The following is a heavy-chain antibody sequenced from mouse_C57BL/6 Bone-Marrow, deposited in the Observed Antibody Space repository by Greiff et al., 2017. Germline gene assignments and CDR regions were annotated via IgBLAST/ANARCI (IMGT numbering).Heavy chain of an antibody. CDR2: ISDGGSYT. V-gene: IGHV5-4*03. Sequence: EVKLVESGGGLVKPGGSLKLSCAASGFTFSSYAMSWVRQTPEKRLEWVATISDGGSYTYYPDNVKGRFTISRDNAKNNLYLQMSHLKSEDTAMYYCASEGITTVVASYAMDYWGQGTSVTVSS. D-gene: IGHD1-1*01. CDR1: GFTFSSYA. J-gene: IGHJ4*01. CDR3: ASEGITTVVASYAMDY.